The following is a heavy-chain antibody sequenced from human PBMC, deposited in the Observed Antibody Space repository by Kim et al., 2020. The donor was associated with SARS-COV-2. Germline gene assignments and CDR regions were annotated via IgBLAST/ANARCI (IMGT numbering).Heavy chain of an antibody. CDR1: GFTFSSYA. CDR2: ISYDGSNK. CDR3: AKAMVRGEFDP. J-gene: IGHJ5*02. D-gene: IGHD3-10*01. V-gene: IGHV3-30*04. Sequence: GGSLRLSCAASGFTFSSYAMHWVRQAPGKGLEWVAVISYDGSNKYYADSVKGRFTISRDNSKNTLYLQMNSLRAEDTAVYYCAKAMVRGEFDPWGQGTLVTVSS.